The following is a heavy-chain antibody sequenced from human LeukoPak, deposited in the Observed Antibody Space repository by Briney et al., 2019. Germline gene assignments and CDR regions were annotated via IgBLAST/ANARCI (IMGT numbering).Heavy chain of an antibody. CDR3: ARANGETGP. CDR1: GGSVSGYY. D-gene: IGHD3-10*01. Sequence: SETLSLTCAVYGGSVSGYYWSWIRQPPGKGLEWIGEINHSGSTNYNPSLKSRVTISVDTSKDQFSLKLSSVTAADTAVYYCARANGETGPCGEGALGTVSS. CDR2: INHSGST. J-gene: IGHJ5*02. V-gene: IGHV4-34*01.